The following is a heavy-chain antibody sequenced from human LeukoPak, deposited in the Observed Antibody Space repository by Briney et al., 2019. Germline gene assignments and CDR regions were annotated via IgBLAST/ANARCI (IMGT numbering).Heavy chain of an antibody. J-gene: IGHJ4*02. CDR3: AKEAHGGYDF. Sequence: PGGSLRLSCAASGFTFSDYGMHWVRHAPGKGLEWVAEISYNVNYKYYADSVKGRFTISRDNSKNTMYLQMNSLRAEDTAVYYCAKEAHGGYDFWGQGTLVTISS. CDR1: GFTFSDYG. D-gene: IGHD5-12*01. V-gene: IGHV3-30*18. CDR2: ISYNVNYK.